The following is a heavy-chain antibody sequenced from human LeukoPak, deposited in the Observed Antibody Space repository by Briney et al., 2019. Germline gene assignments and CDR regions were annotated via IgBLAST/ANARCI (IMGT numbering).Heavy chain of an antibody. CDR3: ARDHRSSWSQYFDL. D-gene: IGHD6-13*01. J-gene: IGHJ2*01. Sequence: PGGSLRLSCAASGFTFSSYGMNWVRQAPGKGLEWVSYISITSTTIHYADSVKGRFTISRDNAKNSLYLQMNSLRAEDTAVYYCARDHRSSWSQYFDLWGRGTLVTVSS. V-gene: IGHV3-48*04. CDR2: ISITSTTI. CDR1: GFTFSSYG.